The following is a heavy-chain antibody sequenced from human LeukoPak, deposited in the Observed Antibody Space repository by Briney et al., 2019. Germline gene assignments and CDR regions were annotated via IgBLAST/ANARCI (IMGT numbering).Heavy chain of an antibody. CDR1: GFTVSSNY. J-gene: IGHJ4*02. Sequence: GGSLRLSCAASGFTVSSNYMSWVRQAPGKGLEWVSVIYSGGSTYYADSVKGRFTISRDNSKNTLYLQMNSLRAEDTAVYYCARVRTANWDKFDYWGQGTLVTVSS. CDR2: IYSGGST. V-gene: IGHV3-66*01. D-gene: IGHD7-27*01. CDR3: ARVRTANWDKFDY.